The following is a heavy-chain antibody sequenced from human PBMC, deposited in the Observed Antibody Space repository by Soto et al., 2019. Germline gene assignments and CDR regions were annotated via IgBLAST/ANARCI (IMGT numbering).Heavy chain of an antibody. V-gene: IGHV3-43*01. J-gene: IGHJ4*02. Sequence: EVNLVESGGVVVQPGGSLRLSCAASGFTFNDYSMHWVRQAPGKGLEWVSVTSWDGDKTYYADSVRGRFNISRDNRKNSLYLQMNSLRDEDTALYYCAKDVSSRLLLRIDSWGQGTLVTVSS. CDR2: TSWDGDKT. CDR3: AKDVSSRLLLRIDS. D-gene: IGHD2-21*01. CDR1: GFTFNDYS.